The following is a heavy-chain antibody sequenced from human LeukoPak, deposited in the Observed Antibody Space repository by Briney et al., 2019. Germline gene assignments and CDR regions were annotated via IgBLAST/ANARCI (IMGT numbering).Heavy chain of an antibody. V-gene: IGHV4-38-2*01. CDR2: VHHRGNI. CDR1: GYSISSGYY. Sequence: SETLSLTCSVSGYSISSGYYWGWIRQSPGKGLGWIGTVHHRGNIYYNPSLKSRVTISVDTAKNQFSLKLNSVTAADTAVYYCARSGVLLSFGDSLTPFDYWGQGTLVTVSS. CDR3: ARSGVLLSFGDSLTPFDY. J-gene: IGHJ4*02. D-gene: IGHD3-10*01.